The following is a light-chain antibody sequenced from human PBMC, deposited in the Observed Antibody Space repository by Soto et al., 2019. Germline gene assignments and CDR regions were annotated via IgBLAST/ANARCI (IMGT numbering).Light chain of an antibody. CDR2: ADS. CDR3: QSYDGSLNRRV. V-gene: IGLV1-40*01. Sequence: QSVLTQPPSVSGAPGQTVTISCTGSSSNIGAGHDVHWYQQLPGTAPKLLIYADSDRPSGVPDRFSASKSGTSASLAITGLQAEDEADYYCQSYDGSLNRRVFGGGTKLTVL. J-gene: IGLJ3*02. CDR1: SSNIGAGHD.